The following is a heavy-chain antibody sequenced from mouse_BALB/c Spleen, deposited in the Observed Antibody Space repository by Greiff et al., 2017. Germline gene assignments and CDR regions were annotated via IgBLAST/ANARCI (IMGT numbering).Heavy chain of an antibody. CDR2: ISDGGSYT. Sequence: EVQLVESGGGLVKPGGSLKLSCAASGFTFSDYYMYWVRQTPEKRLEWVATISDGGSYTYYPDSVKGRFTISRDNAKNNLYLQMSSLKSEDTAMYYCARASTGTSFAYRGEGTLVTVSA. CDR3: ARASTGTSFAY. V-gene: IGHV5-4*02. D-gene: IGHD4-1*02. CDR1: GFTFSDYY. J-gene: IGHJ3*01.